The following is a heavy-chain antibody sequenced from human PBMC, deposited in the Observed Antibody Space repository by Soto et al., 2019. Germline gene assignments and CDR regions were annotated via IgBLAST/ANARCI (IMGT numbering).Heavy chain of an antibody. CDR1: GYTFTSYG. CDR3: ARTLNEWLLGLD. CDR2: ISAYNGNT. D-gene: IGHD3-3*01. V-gene: IGHV1-18*01. Sequence: GASVKVSCKASGYTFTSYGISWVLKAPGQGLEWMGWISAYNGNTNYAQKFQGRVTMTTDTSTSTAYMELRSLRSDDTAVYYCARTLNEWLLGLDWGQGTLVTVSS. J-gene: IGHJ4*02.